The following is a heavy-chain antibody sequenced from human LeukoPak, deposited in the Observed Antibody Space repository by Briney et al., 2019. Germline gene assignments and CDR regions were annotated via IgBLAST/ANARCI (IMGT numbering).Heavy chain of an antibody. CDR3: VGQFIRGNNYVRSRLDDH. D-gene: IGHD1/OR15-1a*01. J-gene: IGHJ4*02. V-gene: IGHV3-48*03. CDR2: VSSSGSIV. CDR1: GLTFSSYE. Sequence: PGGSLRLSCAGSGLTFSSYEVSCVRQAPGKGLECISYVSSSGSIVYYADSVKGRFTISRDNAKSSLYLQMNSLRAEDTAVFYCVGQFIRGNNYVRSRLDDHWGQGTLVTVSP.